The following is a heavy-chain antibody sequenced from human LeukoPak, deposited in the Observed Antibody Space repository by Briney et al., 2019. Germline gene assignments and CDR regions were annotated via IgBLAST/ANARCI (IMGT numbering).Heavy chain of an antibody. J-gene: IGHJ6*02. CDR1: GYTFTSYY. D-gene: IGHD3-10*01. V-gene: IGHV1-46*01. CDR2: INPSGGST. CDR3: ARVPGYGSGSWDYYGMDV. Sequence: ASVKVTCKASGYTFTSYYMHWVRQAPGQGLEWMGIINPSGGSTSYAQKFQGRVTMTRDTSTSTVYMELSSLRSEDTAVYYCARVPGYGSGSWDYYGMDVWGQGTTVTVSS.